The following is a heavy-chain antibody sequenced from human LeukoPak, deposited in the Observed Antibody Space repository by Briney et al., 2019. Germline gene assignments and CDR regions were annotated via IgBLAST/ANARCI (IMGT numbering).Heavy chain of an antibody. CDR2: IIPIFGTA. Sequence: SVKASCKASGGTFSSYAISWVRQAPGQGLEWMGGIIPIFGTANYAQKFQGRVTITADESTSTAYMELSSLRSEDTAVYYCARANGDYVGYYYYGMDVWGQGTTVTVSS. J-gene: IGHJ6*02. CDR3: ARANGDYVGYYYYGMDV. D-gene: IGHD4-17*01. CDR1: GGTFSSYA. V-gene: IGHV1-69*13.